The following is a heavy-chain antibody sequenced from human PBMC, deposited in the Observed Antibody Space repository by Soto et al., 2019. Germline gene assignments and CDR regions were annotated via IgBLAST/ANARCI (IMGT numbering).Heavy chain of an antibody. V-gene: IGHV3-66*01. J-gene: IGHJ1*01. CDR1: GFTVSSNY. CDR3: ARDRIAVAGNPESFQH. D-gene: IGHD6-19*01. CDR2: IYSGGST. Sequence: EVQLVESGGGLVQPGGSLRLSCAASGFTVSSNYMSWVRQAPGKGLEWVSVIYSGGSTYYADSVKGRFTISRDNSKNSLYIQMNSLRAEDTAGYYCARDRIAVAGNPESFQHWGQGTLVTVSS.